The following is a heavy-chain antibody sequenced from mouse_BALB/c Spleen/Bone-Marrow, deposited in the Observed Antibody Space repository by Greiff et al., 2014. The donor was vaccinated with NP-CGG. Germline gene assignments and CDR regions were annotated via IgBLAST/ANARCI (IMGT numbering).Heavy chain of an antibody. D-gene: IGHD4-1*01. J-gene: IGHJ4*01. CDR3: ARFAGTPYTMDY. CDR1: GYSITSYYS. V-gene: IGHV3-1*02. CDR2: IHYSGTT. Sequence: EVKLMESGPDLVKPSQSLSLTCTVTGYSITSYYSWHWIRQFPGNKLEGMGYIHYSGTTVYNPSLKSRISITRDTSNNQFFLQLNSVTTEDTATYYCARFAGTPYTMDYWGQGTSVTVSS.